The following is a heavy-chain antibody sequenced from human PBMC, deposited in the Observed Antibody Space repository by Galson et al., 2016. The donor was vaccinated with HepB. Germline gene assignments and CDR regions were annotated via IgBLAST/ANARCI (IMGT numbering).Heavy chain of an antibody. D-gene: IGHD3-16*01. J-gene: IGHJ4*02. CDR1: GVSISSGDSY. V-gene: IGHV4-30-4*01. CDR2: IYNGENT. Sequence: TLSLTCTVSGVSISSGDSYWSWIRQPPGKGLEWIAYIYNGENTYSNPSLERRATISADTSKNQFPLNLDSMSASDTAVYFCAGSPPGYYDKTGYDFWGQGTLVTVSS. CDR3: AGSPPGYYDKTGYDF.